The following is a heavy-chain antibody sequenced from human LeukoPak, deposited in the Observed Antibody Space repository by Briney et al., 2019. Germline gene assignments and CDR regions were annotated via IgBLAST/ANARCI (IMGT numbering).Heavy chain of an antibody. J-gene: IGHJ4*02. CDR3: ASSPRGYFDWLLYFGY. D-gene: IGHD3-9*01. CDR2: IIPIFGTA. V-gene: IGHV1-69*05. CDR1: GGTFSSYA. Sequence: SVKVSCKASGGTFSSYAISWVRQAPGQGLEWMGGIIPIFGTANYAQKFQGRVTITTDESTSTGYMELSSLRSEDTAVYYCASSPRGYFDWLLYFGYWGQGTLVTVSS.